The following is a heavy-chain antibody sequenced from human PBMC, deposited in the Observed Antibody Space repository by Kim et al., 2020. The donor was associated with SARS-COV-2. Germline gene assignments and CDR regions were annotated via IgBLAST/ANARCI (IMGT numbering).Heavy chain of an antibody. Sequence: GGSLRLSCAASGFTFSSYWMHWVRQAPGKGLVWVSRINSDGSSTSYADSVKGRFTISRDNAKNTLYLQMNSLRAEDTAVYYCARPATPDYYDSSGYFGYWGQGTLVTVSS. J-gene: IGHJ4*02. D-gene: IGHD3-22*01. CDR1: GFTFSSYW. V-gene: IGHV3-74*01. CDR2: INSDGSST. CDR3: ARPATPDYYDSSGYFGY.